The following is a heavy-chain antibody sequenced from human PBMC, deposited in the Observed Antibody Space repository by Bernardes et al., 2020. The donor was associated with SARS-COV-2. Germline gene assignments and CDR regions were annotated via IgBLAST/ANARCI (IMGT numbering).Heavy chain of an antibody. J-gene: IGHJ4*02. CDR3: ARDGPVYYDSSSPEGPFDS. D-gene: IGHD3-22*01. CDR1: GYTFTSYG. Sequence: ASVKVSCKASGYTFTSYGISWVRQAPGQGLEWMGWISAYKGQTKYVERFQDRVTMTTDTSTSTAYMELRNLRSDDTAVYYCARDGPVYYDSSSPEGPFDSWGQGTLVTVSS. CDR2: ISAYKGQT. V-gene: IGHV1-18*01.